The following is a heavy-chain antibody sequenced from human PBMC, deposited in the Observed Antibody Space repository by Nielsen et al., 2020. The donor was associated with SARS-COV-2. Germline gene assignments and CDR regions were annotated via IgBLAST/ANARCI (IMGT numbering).Heavy chain of an antibody. Sequence: GGSLRLSCAASGFTFSSYSMNWVRQAPGKGLEWVSYISSSSSTIYYADSVKGRFTISRDNAKNSLYLQMNSLRAEDTAVYYCARATPFLEWLSVLIDYWGQGTLVTVSS. V-gene: IGHV3-48*04. D-gene: IGHD3-3*01. CDR3: ARATPFLEWLSVLIDY. CDR1: GFTFSSYS. CDR2: ISSSSSTI. J-gene: IGHJ4*02.